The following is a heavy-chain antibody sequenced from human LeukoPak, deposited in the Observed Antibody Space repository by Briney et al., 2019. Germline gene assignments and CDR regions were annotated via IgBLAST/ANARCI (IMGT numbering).Heavy chain of an antibody. CDR2: MHYIGST. J-gene: IGHJ4*02. CDR1: GGSVSSHSYY. V-gene: IGHV4-39*07. Sequence: PSETLSLTCTVSGGSVSSHSYYWGWIRQPPGTGLQWIGSMHYIGSTNYNPSLKSRVTISVDTSKNQFSLKLSSVTAADTAVYYCARGRVIDGGGDFDYWGQGTLVTVSS. CDR3: ARGRVIDGGGDFDY. D-gene: IGHD2/OR15-2a*01.